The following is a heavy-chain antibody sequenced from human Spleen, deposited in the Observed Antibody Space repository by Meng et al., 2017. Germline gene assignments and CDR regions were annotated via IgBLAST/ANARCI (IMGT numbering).Heavy chain of an antibody. CDR2: INHSGST. J-gene: IGHJ1*01. D-gene: IGHD6-19*01. CDR3: ARSFGSDWGFQH. V-gene: IGHV4-34*01. Sequence: QVQLQQWGAGLLQPSETLSLTCVVSGGSFSDYYWSWIRQPPGKGLEWIGEINHSGSTNYNPSLESRATISVDTSQNNLSLKLSSVTAADSAVYYCARSFGSDWGFQHWGQGTLVTVSS. CDR1: GGSFSDYY.